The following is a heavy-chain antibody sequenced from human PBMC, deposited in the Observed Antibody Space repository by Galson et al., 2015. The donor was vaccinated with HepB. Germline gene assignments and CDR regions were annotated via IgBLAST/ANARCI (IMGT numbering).Heavy chain of an antibody. D-gene: IGHD6-6*01. V-gene: IGHV1-24*01. CDR2: FDPEDGET. J-gene: IGHJ6*02. CDR3: ATVGSQYSSSSFRGMDV. CDR1: GYTLTELS. Sequence: SVKVSCKVSGYTLTELSMHWVRQAPGKGLEWMGGFDPEDGETIYAQKFQGRVTMTEDTSTDTAYMELSSLRSEDTAVYYCATVGSQYSSSSFRGMDVWGQGTTVTVSS.